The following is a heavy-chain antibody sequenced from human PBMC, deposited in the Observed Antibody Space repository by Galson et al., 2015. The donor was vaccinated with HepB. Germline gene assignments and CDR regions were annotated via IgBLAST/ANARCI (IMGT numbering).Heavy chain of an antibody. CDR2: ISAYNGNT. Sequence: SVKVSCKASGYIFTSYGISWVRQAPGQGLEWMGWISAYNGNTNSAQKVQGRLTMTTDTSTNTAYMELRSLRSDDPAVYYCARDWDYYGSGSSFFDYWGQGTMVTVSP. CDR1: GYIFTSYG. V-gene: IGHV1-18*01. CDR3: ARDWDYYGSGSSFFDY. J-gene: IGHJ4*02. D-gene: IGHD3-10*01.